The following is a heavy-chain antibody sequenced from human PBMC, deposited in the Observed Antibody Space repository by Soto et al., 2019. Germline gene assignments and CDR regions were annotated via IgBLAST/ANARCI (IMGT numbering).Heavy chain of an antibody. Sequence: QITLKESGPTLVKPTQTLTLTCTFSGFSLSTSGVGVGWIRQPPGKAVEWLALIYWDDDKRYSPSLKSRLTTTKATYKNQGVHTITKMDPVDTATYYCTHSVYSSSSYSFDPSRQGTLVTVSS. D-gene: IGHD6-13*01. V-gene: IGHV2-5*02. CDR3: THSVYSSSSYSFDP. CDR1: GFSLSTSGVG. J-gene: IGHJ5*02. CDR2: IYWDDDK.